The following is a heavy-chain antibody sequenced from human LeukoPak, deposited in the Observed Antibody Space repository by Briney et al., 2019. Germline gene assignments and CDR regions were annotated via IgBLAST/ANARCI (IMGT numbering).Heavy chain of an antibody. V-gene: IGHV3-23*01. Sequence: GGSLRLSCAASGFTFTNYAMTWVRQAPGKGLEWVSSISDTYSATYYTDSVKGRFTISRDNSKNTVYLQLNNLRAEDTAVYFCVRHDSFIPFWGQGTLVTAS. CDR2: ISDTYSAT. CDR1: GFTFTNYA. J-gene: IGHJ4*02. D-gene: IGHD5-18*01. CDR3: VRHDSFIPF.